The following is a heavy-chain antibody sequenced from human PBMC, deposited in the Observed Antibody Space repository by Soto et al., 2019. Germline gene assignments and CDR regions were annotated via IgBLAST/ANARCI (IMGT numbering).Heavy chain of an antibody. CDR3: ARGFFATGFDP. J-gene: IGHJ5*02. CDR1: GDSVSSNSAA. V-gene: IGHV6-1*01. Sequence: SQTLSLTCAISGDSVSSNSAAWNWIRQSPSRGLEWLGRTYYKSKWYNEYAVSVKSRMTINSDTSKNQVSLQLNSVTPEDTAVYYCARGFFATGFDPWAREPWSPSPQ. CDR2: TYYKSKWYN. D-gene: IGHD3-3*01.